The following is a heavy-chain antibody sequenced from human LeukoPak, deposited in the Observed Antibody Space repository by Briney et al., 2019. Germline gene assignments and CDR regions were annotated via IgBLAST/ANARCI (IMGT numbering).Heavy chain of an antibody. CDR2: ISYDGSNK. V-gene: IGHV3-30*18. J-gene: IGHJ4*02. D-gene: IGHD2-21*02. CDR3: AKDRMTVFES. Sequence: GGSLRLSCAASGFTFSSYGMHWVRQAPGKGLEWVAVISYDGSNKYYADIVKGRFTISRDDSKNTMFLQMTNLRPNDTAVYFCAKDRMTVFESWGQGTLVTVSS. CDR1: GFTFSSYG.